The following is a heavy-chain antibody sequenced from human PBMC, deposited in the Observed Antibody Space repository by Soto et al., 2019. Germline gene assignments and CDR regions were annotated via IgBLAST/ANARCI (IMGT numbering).Heavy chain of an antibody. J-gene: IGHJ4*02. D-gene: IGHD6-13*01. CDR3: ARDVLSAAGKIYYYTNDARYYFDY. V-gene: IGHV1-18*01. CDR1: GYTFTSYG. Sequence: ASVKVSCKASGYTFTSYGISWVRQAPGQGLEWMGWISAYNGNTNYAQKLQGRVTMTTDTSTSTAYMELRSLRSDDTAVYYCARDVLSAAGKIYYYTNDARYYFDYWGQG. CDR2: ISAYNGNT.